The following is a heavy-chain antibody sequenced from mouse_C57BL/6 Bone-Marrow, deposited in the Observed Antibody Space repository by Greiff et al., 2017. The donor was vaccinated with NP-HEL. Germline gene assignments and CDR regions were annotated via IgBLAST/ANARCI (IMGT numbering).Heavy chain of an antibody. J-gene: IGHJ2*01. Sequence: EVQGVESGGGLVKPGGSLKLSCAASGFTFSSYTMSWVRQTPEKRLEWVATISGGGGNTYYPDSVKGRFTISRDNAKNTLYLQMSSLRSEDTALYYCARISHDFDYWGQGTTLTVSS. CDR3: ARISHDFDY. CDR2: ISGGGGNT. CDR1: GFTFSSYT. V-gene: IGHV5-9*01.